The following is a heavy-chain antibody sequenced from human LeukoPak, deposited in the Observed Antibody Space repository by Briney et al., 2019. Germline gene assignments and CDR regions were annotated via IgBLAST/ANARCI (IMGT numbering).Heavy chain of an antibody. J-gene: IGHJ4*02. Sequence: SETLSLTCSVSGGSISSRYYWGWIRQSPGKGLEWIGGLYYTGSTYYNPSLKSRITISVDTSKNQFSLKLTSVPAADTAVYSCASVYSLYDNWGQGILVIVSS. D-gene: IGHD6-13*01. CDR3: ASVYSLYDN. CDR1: GGSISSRYY. V-gene: IGHV4-39*01. CDR2: LYYTGST.